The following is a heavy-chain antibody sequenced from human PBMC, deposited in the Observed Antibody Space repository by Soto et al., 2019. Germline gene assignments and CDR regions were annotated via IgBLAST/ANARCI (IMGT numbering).Heavy chain of an antibody. V-gene: IGHV4-39*01. CDR2: IYYSGST. CDR3: ARQIVLLWFGESLNAFDI. J-gene: IGHJ3*02. CDR1: GGSISSYY. Sequence: PSETLSLTCTVSGGSISSYYWVWIRQPPGKGLEWIGSIYYSGSTYYNPSLKSRVTISVDTSKNQFSLKLSSVTAADTAVYYCARQIVLLWFGESLNAFDIWGQGTMVTVSS. D-gene: IGHD3-10*01.